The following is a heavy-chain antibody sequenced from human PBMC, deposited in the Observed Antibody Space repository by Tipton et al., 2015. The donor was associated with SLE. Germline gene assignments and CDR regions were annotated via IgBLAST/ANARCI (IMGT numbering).Heavy chain of an antibody. CDR3: ASGQLERVYFDY. D-gene: IGHD1-1*01. CDR2: VYNGGSASGST. J-gene: IGHJ4*02. V-gene: IGHV4-4*08. CDR1: GGSISSHY. Sequence: TLSLTCTISGGSISSHYWSWIRQPPGKGLEWIGYVYNGGSASGSTKYNPSFKSRVSISEDTSKNQFSLNVRSVTAADTAVYYCASGQLERVYFDYWGQGTLVTVSS.